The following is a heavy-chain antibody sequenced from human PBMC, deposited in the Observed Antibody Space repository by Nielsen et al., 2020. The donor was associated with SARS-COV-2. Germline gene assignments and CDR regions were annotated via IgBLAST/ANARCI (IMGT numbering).Heavy chain of an antibody. J-gene: IGHJ6*03. CDR3: ARQFYGYYYYCYMDV. CDR1: GGSISSSSYY. Sequence: SETLSLTCTVSGGSISSSSYYWGWIRQPPGKGLEWIGSIYYSGSTYYNPSLKSRVTISVDTSKNQFSLKLSSVTAADTAVYYCARQFYGYYYYCYMDVWGKGTTVTVSS. D-gene: IGHD2/OR15-2a*01. CDR2: IYYSGST. V-gene: IGHV4-39*01.